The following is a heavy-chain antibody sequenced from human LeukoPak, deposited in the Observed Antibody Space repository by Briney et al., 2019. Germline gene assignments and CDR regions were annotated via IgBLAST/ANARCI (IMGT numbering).Heavy chain of an antibody. CDR3: ARGLLQGGGFYYYYGMDV. CDR1: GGTFSSYA. CDR2: IIPIFGTA. V-gene: IGHV1-69*06. J-gene: IGHJ6*04. Sequence: GSSVKVSCKASGGTFSSYAISWVRQAPGQGLEWMGGIIPIFGTANYAQKFQGRVTITADKSTSTAYMELSSLRSEDTAVYYCARGLLQGGGFYYYYGMDVWGKGTTVIVSS. D-gene: IGHD2-15*01.